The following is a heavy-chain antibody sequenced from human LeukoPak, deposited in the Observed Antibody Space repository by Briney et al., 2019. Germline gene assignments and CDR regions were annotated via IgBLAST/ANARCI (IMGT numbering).Heavy chain of an antibody. V-gene: IGHV1-69*13. J-gene: IGHJ1*01. Sequence: ASVKVSCKASGGTFSSYAISWVRQAPGQGLEWMGGIIPIFGTANYAQKFQGRVTITADESTSTAYMELSSLRSEDTAVYYCARGPSPIYYDSSGYYYGEYFQHWGQGTLVTVSS. D-gene: IGHD3-22*01. CDR2: IIPIFGTA. CDR3: ARGPSPIYYDSSGYYYGEYFQH. CDR1: GGTFSSYA.